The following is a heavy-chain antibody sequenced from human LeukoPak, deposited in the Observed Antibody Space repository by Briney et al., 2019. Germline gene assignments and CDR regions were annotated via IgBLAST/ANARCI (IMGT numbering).Heavy chain of an antibody. CDR2: ISGSGGSR. V-gene: IGHV3-23*01. D-gene: IGHD6-13*01. J-gene: IGHJ4*02. CDR3: ARKIGTVAADPFDY. CDR1: GFTFSSYA. Sequence: GGSLRLSCAASGFTFSSYAMSWVRQAPGKGLEWVSDISGSGGSRYYADSARGRFTISRDNSKNTLYVQMNSLRAEDTAVYYCARKIGTVAADPFDYWGQGTLVSVSS.